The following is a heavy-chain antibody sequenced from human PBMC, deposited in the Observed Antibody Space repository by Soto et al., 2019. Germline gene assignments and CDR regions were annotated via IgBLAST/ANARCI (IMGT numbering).Heavy chain of an antibody. CDR3: ARASYGSLPLIDY. Sequence: QVHLVQSGAEVKKPGASVKVSCKASGYTFTNYYIHWVRQAPGQGLEWMGIINPSDGSTSHAQEFQGRVTMARDTSTNTVYMELSNLRSEDTAVYYCARASYGSLPLIDYWGQGTLVTVSS. D-gene: IGHD3-10*01. J-gene: IGHJ4*02. CDR1: GYTFTNYY. V-gene: IGHV1-46*01. CDR2: INPSDGST.